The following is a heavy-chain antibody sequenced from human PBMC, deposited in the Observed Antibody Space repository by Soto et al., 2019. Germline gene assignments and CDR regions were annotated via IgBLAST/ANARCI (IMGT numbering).Heavy chain of an antibody. CDR1: GFTFSGSA. V-gene: IGHV3-73*02. CDR3: TSSALIDYYYYYGMDV. J-gene: IGHJ6*02. D-gene: IGHD3-22*01. Sequence: EVQLVESGGGLVQPGGSLKLSCAASGFTFSGSAMHWVRQASGKGLEWVGRIRSKANSYATAYAASVKGRFTISSDDSKNTADLQMNSLKTEDTAVYYCTSSALIDYYYYYGMDVWGQGTTVTVSS. CDR2: IRSKANSYAT.